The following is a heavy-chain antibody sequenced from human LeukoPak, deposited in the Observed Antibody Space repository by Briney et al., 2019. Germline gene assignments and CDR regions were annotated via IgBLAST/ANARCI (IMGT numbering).Heavy chain of an antibody. Sequence: GGSLRLSCAASGFTFSSYAMSWVRQAPGKGLEWVSAISGSGGSTYYADSVKGRFTISRDNSKNTLYLQMNSLRAEDTAVYYCAQDIVPTVTGDFDYWGQGTLVTISS. CDR1: GFTFSSYA. D-gene: IGHD2-2*01. CDR3: AQDIVPTVTGDFDY. CDR2: ISGSGGST. V-gene: IGHV3-23*01. J-gene: IGHJ4*02.